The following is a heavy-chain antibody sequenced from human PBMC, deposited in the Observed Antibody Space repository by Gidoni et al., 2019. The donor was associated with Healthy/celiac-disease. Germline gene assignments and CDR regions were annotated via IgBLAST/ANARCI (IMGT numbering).Heavy chain of an antibody. CDR3: ARDGYYYDSSGYFHY. Sequence: SSYGMHWVRQAPGKGLEWVAVIWYDGSNKYYADSVKGRFTISRDNSKNTLYLQMNSLRAEDTAVYYCARDGYYYDSSGYFHYWGQGTLVTVSS. D-gene: IGHD3-22*01. V-gene: IGHV3-33*01. CDR2: IWYDGSNK. CDR1: SSYG. J-gene: IGHJ4*02.